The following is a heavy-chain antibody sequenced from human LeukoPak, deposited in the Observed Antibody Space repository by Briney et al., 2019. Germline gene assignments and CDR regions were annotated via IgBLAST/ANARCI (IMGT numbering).Heavy chain of an antibody. V-gene: IGHV4-59*01. CDR1: GGSISSYY. CDR2: IYYSGST. D-gene: IGHD2-21*01. Sequence: SETLSLTCTVSGGSISSYYWSWIRQPPGKGLEWIGYIYYSGSTNYNPSLKSRVTISVDTSKNQFSLKLSSVTAADTAVYYCARVYCGGGPCYDSRGWFDPWGQGTLVTVSS. CDR3: ARVYCGGGPCYDSRGWFDP. J-gene: IGHJ5*02.